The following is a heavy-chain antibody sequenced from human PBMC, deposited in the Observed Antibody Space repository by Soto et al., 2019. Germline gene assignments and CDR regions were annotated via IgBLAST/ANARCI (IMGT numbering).Heavy chain of an antibody. Sequence: AGGSLRLSCVASGITFGRRAMSWVRQAPGEGLEWVSIITDTGGDTKYADSVRGRFTISRDNSKNTLYLQMSSLRVEDSAVYYCARGSTDAYPGSRIFDFWGRGTLVTVSS. CDR2: ITDTGGDT. CDR3: ARGSTDAYPGSRIFDF. V-gene: IGHV3-23*01. J-gene: IGHJ4*02. CDR1: GITFGRRA. D-gene: IGHD3-10*01.